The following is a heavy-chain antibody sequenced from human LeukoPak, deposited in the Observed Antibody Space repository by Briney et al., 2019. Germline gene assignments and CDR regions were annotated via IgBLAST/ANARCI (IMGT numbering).Heavy chain of an antibody. J-gene: IGHJ6*04. D-gene: IGHD3-16*01. V-gene: IGHV3-23*01. CDR2: ISGSGGST. CDR1: GFTFSTYA. Sequence: GGSLRLSCAASGFTFSTYAMSWVRQAPGKGLEWVSAISGSGGSTYYADSVKGRFTISRDNSKNTLYLQMNSLRAEDTAVYHCAKDEGRGELPHYYHYGMDVWGRGTTVTVSS. CDR3: AKDEGRGELPHYYHYGMDV.